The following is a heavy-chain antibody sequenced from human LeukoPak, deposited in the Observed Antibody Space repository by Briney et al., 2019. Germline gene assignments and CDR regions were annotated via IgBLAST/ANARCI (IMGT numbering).Heavy chain of an antibody. D-gene: IGHD2-2*01. Sequence: ASVKVSCKASGYTFTDYYIHWVRQAPGQGLEWMGWSSPNSGGANYAQKFQGRVTMTRDTAISTAYMELSRLRSDDTAVYHCAREFRYCSSTSCDYFDYWGQGSLVTVSS. J-gene: IGHJ4*02. CDR3: AREFRYCSSTSCDYFDY. V-gene: IGHV1-2*02. CDR2: SSPNSGGA. CDR1: GYTFTDYY.